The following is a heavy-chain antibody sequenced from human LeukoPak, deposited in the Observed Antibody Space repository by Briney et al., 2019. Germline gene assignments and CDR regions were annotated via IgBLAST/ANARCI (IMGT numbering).Heavy chain of an antibody. D-gene: IGHD2-15*01. CDR2: IRAYNGNT. CDR3: ARDSTVECSGGSCYSDY. Sequence: GASVKVSCKASGYTFTSYGISWVRQAPGQGLEWMGWIRAYNGNTNYAQKLQGRVTMTTDTSTSTAYMELRSLRSDDTAVYYCARDSTVECSGGSCYSDYWGQGTLVTVSS. V-gene: IGHV1-18*01. J-gene: IGHJ4*02. CDR1: GYTFTSYG.